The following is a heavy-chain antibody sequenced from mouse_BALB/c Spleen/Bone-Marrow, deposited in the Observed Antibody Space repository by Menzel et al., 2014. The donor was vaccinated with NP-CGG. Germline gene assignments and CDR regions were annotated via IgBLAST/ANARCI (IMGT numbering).Heavy chain of an antibody. D-gene: IGHD2-12*01. V-gene: IGHV1-20*02. Sequence: VQLVQSGPEPVKPGASVKISCKASGYSFTGYFMNWVNQSHGKSLEWIGRINPYNGDSFYNQKFKGKATLTVDKSSSTARMALRKLASEASADSDGEKVTRNWYFDVWGAGTTITVSS. CDR2: INPYNGDS. J-gene: IGHJ1*01. CDR3: EKVTRNWYFDV. CDR1: GYSFTGYF.